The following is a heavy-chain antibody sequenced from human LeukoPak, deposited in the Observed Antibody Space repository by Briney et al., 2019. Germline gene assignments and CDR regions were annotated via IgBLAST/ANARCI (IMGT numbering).Heavy chain of an antibody. CDR2: ISAYNGNT. Sequence: ASVKVSCKASGYTFTSYGISWVRQAPGQGLEWMGWISAYNGNTNYAQKLQGRVTMTTDTSTSTAYMELRSLRSDDTAVYYCARVAKLFGKSGAFDIWGQGTMVTVSS. D-gene: IGHD3-16*01. CDR1: GYTFTSYG. J-gene: IGHJ3*02. V-gene: IGHV1-18*01. CDR3: ARVAKLFGKSGAFDI.